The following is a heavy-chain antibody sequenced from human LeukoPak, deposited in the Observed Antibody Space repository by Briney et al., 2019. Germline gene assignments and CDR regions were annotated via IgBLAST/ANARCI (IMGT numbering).Heavy chain of an antibody. D-gene: IGHD6-13*01. J-gene: IGHJ4*02. Sequence: HSETLSLTCTVSGGSISSYYWSWIRQPAGKGLEWIGRIYTSGSTNYNPSLKSRVTMSVDTSKNQFSLKLSSVTAADTAVYYCARGPFRKRREQRAAAGTNFDYWGQGTLVTVSS. V-gene: IGHV4-4*07. CDR2: IYTSGST. CDR1: GGSISSYY. CDR3: ARGPFRKRREQRAAAGTNFDY.